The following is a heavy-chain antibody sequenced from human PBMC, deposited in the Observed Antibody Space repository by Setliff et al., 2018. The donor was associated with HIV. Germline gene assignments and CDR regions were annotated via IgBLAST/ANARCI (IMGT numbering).Heavy chain of an antibody. V-gene: IGHV1-69*13. CDR1: GYTFTSYY. CDR3: ARDLQYRYCSGDGCDSLDGDV. D-gene: IGHD2-15*01. Sequence: GASVKVSCKASGYTFTSYYIHWVRQAPGQGLEWMGGIIPIYGTPIYAQKFQGRVTITADESTSTAYMELSSLRAEDTAVYYCARDLQYRYCSGDGCDSLDGDVWGQGTTVTVSS. J-gene: IGHJ6*02. CDR2: IIPIYGTP.